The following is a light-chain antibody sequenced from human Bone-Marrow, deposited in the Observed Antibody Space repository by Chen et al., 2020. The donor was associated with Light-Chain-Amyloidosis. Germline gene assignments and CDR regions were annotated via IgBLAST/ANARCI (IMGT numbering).Light chain of an antibody. CDR2: EDD. CDR3: QSYQGSSQGV. J-gene: IGLJ3*02. V-gene: IGLV6-57*01. Sequence: FMLTQPHSVSESPGKTVIISCTRSSGSIATNYVQWYQQRPGSSPTTVIYEDDQRPSGVPDRFSASIDRSSNSASLPISGLKTEDEADYYCQSYQGSSQGVFGGGTKLTVL. CDR1: SGSIATNY.